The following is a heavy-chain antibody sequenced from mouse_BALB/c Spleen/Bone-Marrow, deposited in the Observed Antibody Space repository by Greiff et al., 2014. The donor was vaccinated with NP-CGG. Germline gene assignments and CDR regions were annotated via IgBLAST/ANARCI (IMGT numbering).Heavy chain of an antibody. Sequence: VQLVESGAELLKPGTSVKLSCKASGYTFTRYWMHWVKQRPGQGLEWIGELNPSNGHTNYNGKFKNKATVTVDKSSSTAYMQLSSLTSKDSAVYYCARMITTRGFDYWGQGTTLTVSS. V-gene: IGHV1S81*02. CDR3: ARMITTRGFDY. CDR1: GYTFTRYW. CDR2: LNPSNGHT. J-gene: IGHJ2*01. D-gene: IGHD2-4*01.